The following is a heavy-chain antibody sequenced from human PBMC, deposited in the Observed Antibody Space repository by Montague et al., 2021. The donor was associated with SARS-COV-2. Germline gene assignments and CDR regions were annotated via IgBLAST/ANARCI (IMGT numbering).Heavy chain of an antibody. CDR3: ARAIGSMYSSGWYYYYYGMDV. Sequence: SETLSLTCTVSGGSISSYYWSWIRQSPGKGLEWIGYIYYSGSTNYNPSLKSRVTISVDTSKNQFSLKLSSVTAADTAVYYCARAIGSMYSSGWYYYYYGMDVWGQGTTVTVS. CDR2: IYYSGST. CDR1: GGSISSYY. V-gene: IGHV4-59*01. J-gene: IGHJ6*02. D-gene: IGHD6-19*01.